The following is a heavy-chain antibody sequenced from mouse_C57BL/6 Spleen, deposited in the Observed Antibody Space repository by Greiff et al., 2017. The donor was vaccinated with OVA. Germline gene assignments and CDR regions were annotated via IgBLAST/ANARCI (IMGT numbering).Heavy chain of an antibody. D-gene: IGHD1-1*02. CDR2: ISSGSSTI. V-gene: IGHV5-17*01. CDR1: GFTFSDYG. CDR3: ARSYGYGSFDV. Sequence: EVKLVESGGGLVKPGGSLKLSCAASGFTFSDYGMHWVRQAPEKGLEWVAYISSGSSTIYYADTVKGRFTISRDNAKNTLFMQMTSLRSEDTDMYYCARSYGYGSFDVWGTGTTVTVSS. J-gene: IGHJ1*03.